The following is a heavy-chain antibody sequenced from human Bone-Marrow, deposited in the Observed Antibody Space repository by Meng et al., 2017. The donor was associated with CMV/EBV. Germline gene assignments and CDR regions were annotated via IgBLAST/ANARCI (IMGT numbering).Heavy chain of an antibody. CDR1: GFTFSSYW. CDR3: AREYNWNYFDY. CDR2: IKQDGSEK. J-gene: IGHJ4*02. V-gene: IGHV3-7*01. Sequence: GESLKISCAASGFTFSSYWMSWVRQAPGKGLEWVANIKQDGSEKYYVDSVKGRFTISRDNAKNSLYLQMNSLRAEDTAVYYCAREYNWNYFDYWGQGTLVTVS. D-gene: IGHD1-20*01.